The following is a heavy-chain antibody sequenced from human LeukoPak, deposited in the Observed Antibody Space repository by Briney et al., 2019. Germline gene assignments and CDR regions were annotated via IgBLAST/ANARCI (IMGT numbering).Heavy chain of an antibody. CDR2: IYYSGST. J-gene: IGHJ4*02. V-gene: IGHV4-59*12. Sequence: PSETLSLTCTVSGGSISSYYWSWIRQPPGKGLEWIGYIYYSGSTNYNPSLKSRVTISVDTSKNQFSLKLSSVTAADTAVYYCARDDGYSGYDDWGQGTLVTVSS. CDR1: GGSISSYY. CDR3: ARDDGYSGYDD. D-gene: IGHD5-12*01.